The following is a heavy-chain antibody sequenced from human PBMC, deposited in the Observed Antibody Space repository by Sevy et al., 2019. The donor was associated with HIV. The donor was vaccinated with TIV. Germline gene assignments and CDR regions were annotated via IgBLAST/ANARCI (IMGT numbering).Heavy chain of an antibody. D-gene: IGHD3-3*01. CDR1: GFTFSSYG. Sequence: GGSLRLSCAASGFTFSSYGMHWVRQAPGKGLEWVAFIRYDGSNKYYADSVKGRFTISRDNSKNTRYLQMNSLRAEDTAVYYCAKDRGYDFWSGYYYYYYGMDVWGQGTTVTVSS. V-gene: IGHV3-30*02. J-gene: IGHJ6*02. CDR2: IRYDGSNK. CDR3: AKDRGYDFWSGYYYYYYGMDV.